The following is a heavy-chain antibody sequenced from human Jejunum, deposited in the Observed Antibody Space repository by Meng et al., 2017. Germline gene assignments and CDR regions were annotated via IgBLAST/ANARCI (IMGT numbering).Heavy chain of an antibody. CDR1: GPSVNNPTW. CDR3: AKAAAYNLDY. Sequence: VQVQGSGQGLGKPSGPMSLTWAFSGPSVNNPTWYSWVRQSPEKGLEWIGEIFHTGSTNYNPSLKSRVTISVDKSKTLLSLNLRSVTAADTAVYYCAKAAAYNLDYWGQGTLVTVSS. J-gene: IGHJ4*02. V-gene: IGHV4-4*02. CDR2: IFHTGST. D-gene: IGHD5-24*01.